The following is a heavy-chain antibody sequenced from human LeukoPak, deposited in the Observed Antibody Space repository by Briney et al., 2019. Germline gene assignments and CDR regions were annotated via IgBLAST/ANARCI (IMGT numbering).Heavy chain of an antibody. Sequence: GGSLRLSCAASGFTFSSYSMNWVRQAPGEGLEWVSSISSSSSYIYYADSVKGRFTISRDNAKNSLYLQMNSLRAEGTAVYYCASLNGDYDWFDPWGQGTLVTVSS. D-gene: IGHD4-17*01. CDR1: GFTFSSYS. V-gene: IGHV3-21*01. CDR3: ASLNGDYDWFDP. CDR2: ISSSSSYI. J-gene: IGHJ5*02.